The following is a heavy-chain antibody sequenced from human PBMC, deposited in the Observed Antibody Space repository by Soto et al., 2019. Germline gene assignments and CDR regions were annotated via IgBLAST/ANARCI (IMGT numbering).Heavy chain of an antibody. D-gene: IGHD3-22*01. V-gene: IGHV4-39*01. CDR2: IYYDGTT. J-gene: IGHJ6*02. CDR3: ARQGRNTKIVLVKHYAADF. Sequence: PSETLSLTCTFSSGSISSTSYYWAWIRQPPGNGLEWIGAIYYDGTTYYTESLKSRVSISVDTSKNQFSLKLNSVTAAGTAVYFCARQGRNTKIVLVKHYAADFWGQGTAVTVAS. CDR1: SGSISSTSYY.